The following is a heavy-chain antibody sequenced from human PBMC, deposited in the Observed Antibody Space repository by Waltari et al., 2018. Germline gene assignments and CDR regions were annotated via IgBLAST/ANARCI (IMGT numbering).Heavy chain of an antibody. V-gene: IGHV3-30*02. CDR3: AKDGGLTAIDY. D-gene: IGHD3-16*01. Sequence: QVQLVESGGGVVQPGGSLRLSCAASGFTFSSYGMHWVRQAPGKGLEWVAFIRYDGSNKYYADSVKGRFTISRDNSKNTLYLKMNSLRAEDTAVYYCAKDGGLTAIDYWGQGTLVTVSS. CDR1: GFTFSSYG. CDR2: IRYDGSNK. J-gene: IGHJ4*02.